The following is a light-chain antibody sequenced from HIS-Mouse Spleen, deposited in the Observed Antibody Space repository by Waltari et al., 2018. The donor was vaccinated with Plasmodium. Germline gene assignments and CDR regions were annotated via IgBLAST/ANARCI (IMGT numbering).Light chain of an antibody. CDR2: RES. CDR3: QVWDSSTV. V-gene: IGLV3-9*01. CDR1: NIGSKN. J-gene: IGLJ3*02. Sequence: SYELTQPLSVSVALGQTARITCGGNNIGSKNVHWYQQKPGQAPVLIIYRESNRPSGFRERFSGANSGNTATLTISRAQAGDEADYYCQVWDSSTVFGGGTKLTVL.